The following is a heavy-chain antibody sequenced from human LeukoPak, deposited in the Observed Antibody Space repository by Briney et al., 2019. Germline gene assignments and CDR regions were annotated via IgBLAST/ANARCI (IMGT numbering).Heavy chain of an antibody. CDR1: GGSFSGYY. D-gene: IGHD3-10*01. V-gene: IGHV4-34*01. CDR2: INNSGST. Sequence: SETLSLTCAVYGGSFSGYYWSWIRQPPGKGLEWVGEINNSGSTNYNPSLKSRVTISVEEYKKQLSLKLSSVTAADTAVYYCARVLVATPDRITMVRDLWAFDYWGQGTLVTVSS. J-gene: IGHJ4*02. CDR3: ARVLVATPDRITMVRDLWAFDY.